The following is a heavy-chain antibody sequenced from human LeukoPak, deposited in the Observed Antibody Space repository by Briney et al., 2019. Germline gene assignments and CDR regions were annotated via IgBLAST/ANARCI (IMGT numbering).Heavy chain of an antibody. V-gene: IGHV1-69*05. CDR3: AFGAMVRGQGDWFDP. CDR1: GGTFSSYA. D-gene: IGHD3-10*01. CDR2: IIPIFGTA. Sequence: SVKVSCKASGGTFSSYAISWVRQAPGQGLEWMGGIIPIFGTANYAQKFQGRVTITTDESTSTACMELSSLRSEDTAVYYCAFGAMVRGQGDWFDPWGQGTLVTVSS. J-gene: IGHJ5*02.